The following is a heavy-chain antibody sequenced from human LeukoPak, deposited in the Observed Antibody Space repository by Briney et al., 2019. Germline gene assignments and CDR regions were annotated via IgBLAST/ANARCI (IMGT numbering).Heavy chain of an antibody. CDR3: AAPQSRISSYYYVMDV. CDR1: GGTFSSYA. Sequence: PTASVKVSCKASGGTFSSYAISWVRQAPGQGLEWMGGIIPIFGTANYAQKFQGRVTITADESTSTAYMELSSLISEDTAVYYCAAPQSRISSYYYVMDVWGQGTTVTVSS. CDR2: IIPIFGTA. J-gene: IGHJ6*02. V-gene: IGHV1-69*13. D-gene: IGHD2-15*01.